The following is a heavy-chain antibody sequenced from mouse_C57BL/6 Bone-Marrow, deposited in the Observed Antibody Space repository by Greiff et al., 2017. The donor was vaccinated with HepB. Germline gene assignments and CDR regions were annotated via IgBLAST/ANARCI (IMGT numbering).Heavy chain of an antibody. J-gene: IGHJ4*01. Sequence: QVQLQQPGAELVLPGASVKLSCKASGYTFTSYWMHWVKQRPGQGLEWIGEIDPSDSYTNYNKKFKGKSTLTVDKSSSTAYMQLSSLTSEDSAVYYCAREDYYYDYDDYAMDYWGQGTSVTVSS. CDR1: GYTFTSYW. CDR3: AREDYYYDYDDYAMDY. CDR2: IDPSDSYT. V-gene: IGHV1-69*01. D-gene: IGHD2-4*01.